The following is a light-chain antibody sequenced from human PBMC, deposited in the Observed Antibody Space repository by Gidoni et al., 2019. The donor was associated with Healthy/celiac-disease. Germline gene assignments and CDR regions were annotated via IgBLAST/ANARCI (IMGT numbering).Light chain of an antibody. CDR3: SSYTSSSSYV. CDR1: SSDVGGYNY. J-gene: IGLJ1*01. CDR2: DVS. V-gene: IGLV2-14*03. Sequence: QSALTQPASVSGSPRPSITISCTGTSSDVGGYNYVSWYQQHPGKAPKLMFYDVSNRPSGVSNRFSGSKSGNTASLTISGLQSEDEAEYYCSSYTSSSSYVFGTGTKVTVL.